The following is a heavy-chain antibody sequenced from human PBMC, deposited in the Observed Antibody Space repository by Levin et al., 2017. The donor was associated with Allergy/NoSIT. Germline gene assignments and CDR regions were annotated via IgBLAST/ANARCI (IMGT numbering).Heavy chain of an antibody. Sequence: AGGSLRLSCAASGFTFSSYGMHWVRQAPGKGLEWVAVISYDGSNKYYADSVKGRFTISRDNSKNTLYLQMNSLRAEDTAVYYCAKDRGSGTYSSGWSMPKIDYWGQGTLVTVSS. CDR2: ISYDGSNK. D-gene: IGHD6-19*01. J-gene: IGHJ4*02. CDR3: AKDRGSGTYSSGWSMPKIDY. V-gene: IGHV3-30*18. CDR1: GFTFSSYG.